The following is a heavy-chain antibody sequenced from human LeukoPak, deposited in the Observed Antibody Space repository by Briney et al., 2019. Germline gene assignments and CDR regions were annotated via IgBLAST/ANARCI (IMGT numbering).Heavy chain of an antibody. CDR2: IRSKTNSYAT. CDR1: GFTFSGSA. V-gene: IGHV3-73*01. Sequence: GGSLRLSCAASGFTFSGSAIHWVRQASGKGLEWVGRIRSKTNSYATAYAASVKGRFTISRDDSKNTAYLQMNSLKTEDTAVYYCTRHYEWIDYWGQGTLVTVSS. D-gene: IGHD3-3*01. J-gene: IGHJ4*02. CDR3: TRHYEWIDY.